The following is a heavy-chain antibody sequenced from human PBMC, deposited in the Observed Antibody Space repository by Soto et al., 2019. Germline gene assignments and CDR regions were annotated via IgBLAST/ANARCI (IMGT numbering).Heavy chain of an antibody. CDR2: ISAYNGNT. CDR1: GYTFTSYG. V-gene: IGHV1-18*01. CDR3: ARDEEDSSSWSSHYYYGMDV. J-gene: IGHJ6*02. Sequence: ASVKVSCKASGYTFTSYGISWVRQAPGQGLEWMGWISAYNGNTNYAQKLQGRVTMTTDTSTSTAYMELRSLRSDDTAVYYCARDEEDSSSWSSHYYYGMDVWGQGTTVTVSS. D-gene: IGHD6-13*01.